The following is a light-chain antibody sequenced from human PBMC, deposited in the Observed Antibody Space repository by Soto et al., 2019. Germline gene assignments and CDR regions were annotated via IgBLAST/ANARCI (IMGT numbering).Light chain of an antibody. CDR2: GAS. CDR3: QQYGSSPPVT. CDR1: QSVSSSY. Sequence: EIVLTQSPGTLSLSPGERATLSCRASQSVSSSYLAWYQQKPGQAPRLLIYGASSRATGIPDRFSGSVSGTDFTLTISRLEPEDFVVYYCQQYGSSPPVTFGPGTKVDIK. V-gene: IGKV3-20*01. J-gene: IGKJ3*01.